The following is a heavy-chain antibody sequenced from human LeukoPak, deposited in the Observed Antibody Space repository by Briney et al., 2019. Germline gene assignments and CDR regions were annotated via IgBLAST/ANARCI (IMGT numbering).Heavy chain of an antibody. CDR2: IRSKAYGGTT. J-gene: IGHJ4*02. Sequence: GGSLRLSCTASGFTFGDYAMSWVRQAPGKGLEWVGFIRSKAYGGTTEYAASVKGRFTISRDDSKSIAYLQMNSLKTEDTAVYYCTGAILSVAGTFVDYWGQGTLVTVSS. V-gene: IGHV3-49*04. CDR1: GFTFGDYA. D-gene: IGHD6-19*01. CDR3: TGAILSVAGTFVDY.